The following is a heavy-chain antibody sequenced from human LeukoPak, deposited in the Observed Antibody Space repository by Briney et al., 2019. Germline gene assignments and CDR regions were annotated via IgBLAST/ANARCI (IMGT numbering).Heavy chain of an antibody. V-gene: IGHV3-66*01. D-gene: IGHD6-13*01. J-gene: IGHJ4*02. CDR3: ARAGIAAAGTFDY. CDR1: GFTVSSNY. CDR2: IYSGGST. Sequence: GGSLRLSCAASGFTVSSNYMGWVRQAPGKGLEWVSVIYSGGSTYYADSVKGRFTISRDNSKNTLYLQMNSLRAEDTAVYYCARAGIAAAGTFDYWGQGTLVTVSS.